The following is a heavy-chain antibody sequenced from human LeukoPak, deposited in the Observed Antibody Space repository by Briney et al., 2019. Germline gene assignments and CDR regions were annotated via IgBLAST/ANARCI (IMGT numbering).Heavy chain of an antibody. CDR2: IYTDNT. V-gene: IGHV3-53*01. CDR1: GFIVSSNS. D-gene: IGHD4/OR15-4a*01. CDR3: ARRAGAYSHPYDY. J-gene: IGHJ4*02. Sequence: GGSLRLSCSVSGFIVSSNSMSWVRQAPGKGLEWVSFIYTDNTHYSDSVKGRFTISRDNSKNTLYLQMNSLRAEDTAVYYCARRAGAYSHPYDYWGQGTLVTVSS.